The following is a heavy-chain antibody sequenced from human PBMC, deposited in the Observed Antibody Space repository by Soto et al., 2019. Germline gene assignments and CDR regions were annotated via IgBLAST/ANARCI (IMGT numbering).Heavy chain of an antibody. CDR2: IRSKAYGGTT. J-gene: IGHJ4*02. D-gene: IGHD3-9*01. CDR3: TRDLSYYDILNGIHKRGYFDY. V-gene: IGHV3-49*04. Sequence: GESLKISCTASGFTFGDYAMSWVRQAPGKGLEWVGFIRSKAYGGTTEYAASVKGRFTISRDDSKSIAYLQMNSLKTEDTAVYYCTRDLSYYDILNGIHKRGYFDYWGQGTLVTVSS. CDR1: GFTFGDYA.